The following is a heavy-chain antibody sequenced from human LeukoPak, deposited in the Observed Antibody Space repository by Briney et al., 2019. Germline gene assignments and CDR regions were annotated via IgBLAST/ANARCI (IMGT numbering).Heavy chain of an antibody. CDR3: AKVYYDFWSGYYIDY. D-gene: IGHD3-3*01. CDR2: ISGSGGST. Sequence: GGSLRLSCAASGFTFSSYAMSWVRQAPGKGLEWVSAISGSGGSTYYADSVKGRFTISRDNSKNTLYLQMNSLRAEDTAVYYCAKVYYDFWSGYYIDYWGQGPLVTVSS. J-gene: IGHJ4*02. V-gene: IGHV3-23*01. CDR1: GFTFSSYA.